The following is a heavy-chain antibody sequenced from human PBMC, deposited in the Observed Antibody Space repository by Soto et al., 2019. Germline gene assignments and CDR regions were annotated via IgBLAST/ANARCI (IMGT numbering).Heavy chain of an antibody. D-gene: IGHD3-16*01. CDR1: GYTFTDYA. J-gene: IGHJ4*02. Sequence: GASVKVSCKASGYTFTDYAIHWVRQAPGQGLEWMGWINVGNGNTGYSRKFQGRVTNARDMSASTAYIEVTSLTSEDTAIYYCARAESHYASFDHWGQGTLVIVSS. CDR2: INVGNGNT. CDR3: ARAESHYASFDH. V-gene: IGHV1-3*01.